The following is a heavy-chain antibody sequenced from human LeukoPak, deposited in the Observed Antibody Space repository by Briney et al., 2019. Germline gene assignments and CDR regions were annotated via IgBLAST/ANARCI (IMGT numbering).Heavy chain of an antibody. CDR1: GFMFSSNW. V-gene: IGHV3-21*06. J-gene: IGHJ4*02. D-gene: IGHD7-27*01. CDR2: ISSSSSYI. Sequence: GGSLRLSCAASGFMFSSNWMSWVRLAPGKGLEWVSSISSSSSYIYYADSVKGRFTISRDNAKNSLYLQMNSLRAEDTAVYYCARVPGDYWGQGTLVTVSS. CDR3: ARVPGDY.